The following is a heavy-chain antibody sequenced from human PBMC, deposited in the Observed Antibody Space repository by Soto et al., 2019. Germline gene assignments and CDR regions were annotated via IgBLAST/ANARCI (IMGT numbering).Heavy chain of an antibody. Sequence: ASVKVSCKASGYTFTKYALHWVRQAPGQRLEWMGWINAGNGNTKYSQKFQGRVTITRDTSASTSYMQLSSLRSEDTAVYYCARGEGYCSGGTCYRWFDPWGQGTTVTVSS. D-gene: IGHD2-15*01. CDR1: GYTFTKYA. V-gene: IGHV1-3*01. J-gene: IGHJ5*01. CDR2: INAGNGNT. CDR3: ARGEGYCSGGTCYRWFDP.